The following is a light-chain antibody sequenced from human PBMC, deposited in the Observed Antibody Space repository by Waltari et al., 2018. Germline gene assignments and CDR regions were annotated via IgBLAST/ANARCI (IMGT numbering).Light chain of an antibody. Sequence: SYLLTQPPSVSVASGQTAPLLRGGTNLRRDSVHWYQQKPGPAPALVVNDDSDRPSGIPERFSGTKSGNTATLTISSVEDGDEADYYCQVWDTSSDHPYVIGTGTKVTVL. CDR1: NLRRDS. CDR2: DDS. CDR3: QVWDTSSDHPYV. J-gene: IGLJ1*01. V-gene: IGLV3-21*02.